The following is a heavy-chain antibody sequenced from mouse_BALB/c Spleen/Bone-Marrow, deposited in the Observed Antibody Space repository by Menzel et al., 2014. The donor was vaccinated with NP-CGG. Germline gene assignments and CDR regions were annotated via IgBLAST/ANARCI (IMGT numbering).Heavy chain of an antibody. CDR2: ISSGSSTI. J-gene: IGHJ4*01. CDR1: GFTFSSFG. Sequence: EVQRVESGGGLVQPGGSRKLSCAASGFTFSSFGMHWVRQAPEKGLEWVAYISSGSSTIYYADTVKGRFTISRDNPKNTLFLQMTSLRSEDTAMYYCARSGIGYYYVSNSYAMDYWGQGTSVTVSS. CDR3: ARSGIGYYYVSNSYAMDY. D-gene: IGHD1-1*01. V-gene: IGHV5-17*02.